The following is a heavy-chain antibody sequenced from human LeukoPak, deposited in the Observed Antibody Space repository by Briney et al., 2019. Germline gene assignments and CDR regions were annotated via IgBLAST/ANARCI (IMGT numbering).Heavy chain of an antibody. CDR1: GYTFTGYY. CDR2: INPNSGGT. CDR3: ARDRRLGNWFDP. J-gene: IGHJ5*02. V-gene: IGHV1-2*02. Sequence: ASVKVSCKASGYTFTGYYTHWVRQAPGQGLEWMGWINPNSGGTNYAQKFQGRVTMTRDTSISTAYMELSRLRSDDTAVYYCARDRRLGNWFDPWGQGTLVTVSS. D-gene: IGHD1-1*01.